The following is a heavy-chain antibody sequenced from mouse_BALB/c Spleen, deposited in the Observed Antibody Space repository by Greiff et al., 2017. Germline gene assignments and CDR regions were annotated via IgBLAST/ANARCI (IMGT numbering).Heavy chain of an antibody. V-gene: IGHV1S56*01. CDR1: GYTFTSYY. CDR3: ARGHYDYDGTFAY. Sequence: QVQLQQSGPELVKPGASVRISCKASGYTFTSYYIHWVKQRPGQGLEWIGWIYPGNVNTKYNEKFKGKATLTADKSSSTAYMQLSSLTSEDSAVYVCARGHYDYDGTFAYWGQGTLVTVSA. D-gene: IGHD2-4*01. J-gene: IGHJ3*01. CDR2: IYPGNVNT.